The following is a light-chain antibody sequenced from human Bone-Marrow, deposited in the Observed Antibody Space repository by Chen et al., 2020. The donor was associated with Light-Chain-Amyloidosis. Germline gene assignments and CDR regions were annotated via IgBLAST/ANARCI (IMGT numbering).Light chain of an antibody. Sequence: NFMLTQPHPVSESPGKTVIISCTRSSGSIATNYVQWYQQRPGSSPTTVIYEDDQRPSGVPDRFSGSIDRSSNSAPLTISGLKTEDEADYYCQSYQGSSQGVFGGGTKLTVL. V-gene: IGLV6-57*01. J-gene: IGLJ3*02. CDR2: EDD. CDR1: SGSIATNY. CDR3: QSYQGSSQGV.